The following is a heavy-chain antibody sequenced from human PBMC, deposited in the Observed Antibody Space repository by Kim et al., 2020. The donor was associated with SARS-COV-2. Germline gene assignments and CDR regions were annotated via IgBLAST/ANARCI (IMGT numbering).Heavy chain of an antibody. J-gene: IGHJ6*02. D-gene: IGHD3-3*01. CDR1: GYTFTGYY. Sequence: ASVKVSCKASGYTFTGYYMHWVRQAPGQGLEWMGRINPNSGGTNYAQKFQGRVTMTRDTSISTAYMELSRLRSDDTAVYYCARDRNTIFGVVFIPDRYAMDAWGQGTTVTVSS. CDR2: INPNSGGT. V-gene: IGHV1-2*06. CDR3: ARDRNTIFGVVFIPDRYAMDA.